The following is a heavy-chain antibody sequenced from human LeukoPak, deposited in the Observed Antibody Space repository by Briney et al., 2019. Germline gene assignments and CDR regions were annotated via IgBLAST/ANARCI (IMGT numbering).Heavy chain of an antibody. CDR1: GYAFTSYA. V-gene: IGHV7-4-1*02. Sequence: ASVKVSFKASGYAFTSYAMNWVRQAPGQGLEWMGWINTNTGNPTYAQGFTGRFVFSLDTSVSTAYLQISSLKAEDTAVYYCARDSRLGYFDYWGRGTLVTVSS. J-gene: IGHJ2*01. CDR3: ARDSRLGYFDY. CDR2: INTNTGNP.